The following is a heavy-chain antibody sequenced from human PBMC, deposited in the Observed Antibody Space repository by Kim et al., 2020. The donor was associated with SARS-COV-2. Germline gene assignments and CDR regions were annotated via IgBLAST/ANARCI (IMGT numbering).Heavy chain of an antibody. Sequence: SVKVSCKASGGTFSSYAISWVRQAPGQGLEWMGGIIPIFGTANYAQKFQGRVTITADESTSTAYMELSSLRSEDTAVYYCAREWGPDCSGGSCYSAYNWFDPWGQGTLVTVSS. V-gene: IGHV1-69*13. D-gene: IGHD2-15*01. CDR1: GGTFSSYA. CDR2: IIPIFGTA. CDR3: AREWGPDCSGGSCYSAYNWFDP. J-gene: IGHJ5*02.